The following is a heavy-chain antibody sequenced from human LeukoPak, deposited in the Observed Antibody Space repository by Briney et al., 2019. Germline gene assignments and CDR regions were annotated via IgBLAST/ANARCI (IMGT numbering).Heavy chain of an antibody. CDR2: ISYDGSNK. Sequence: PGGSLRLSCAASGFSFSSFGMHWARQAPGKGLEWVAVISYDGSNKYYADSVKCRFTISRDNSKNTLYLQMNSLRAQDTAVYYCAKRMGPSIVAADLDYWGQGTLVTVSS. J-gene: IGHJ4*02. D-gene: IGHD6-13*01. CDR3: AKRMGPSIVAADLDY. CDR1: GFSFSSFG. V-gene: IGHV3-30*18.